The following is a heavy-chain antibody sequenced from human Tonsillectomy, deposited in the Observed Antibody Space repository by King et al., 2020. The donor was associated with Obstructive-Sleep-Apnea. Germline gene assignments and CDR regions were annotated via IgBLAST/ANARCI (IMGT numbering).Heavy chain of an antibody. Sequence: VQLQESGPGLVKSSETLSLTCTVSGGSISSYYWSWIRQPAGKGLEWIGRIYTSGSTNYNPSPKSRVTMSVDTSKNQFPLKLSSVTAADTAAYYCARGGETTYYYYGMDVWGQGTTVTVSS. V-gene: IGHV4-4*07. CDR2: IYTSGST. D-gene: IGHD1-26*01. CDR1: GGSISSYY. CDR3: ARGGETTYYYYGMDV. J-gene: IGHJ6*02.